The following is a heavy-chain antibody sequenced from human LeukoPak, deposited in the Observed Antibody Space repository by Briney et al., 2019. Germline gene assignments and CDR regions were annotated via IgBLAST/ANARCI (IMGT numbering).Heavy chain of an antibody. J-gene: IGHJ4*02. CDR3: ARAVTASLYFDY. V-gene: IGHV4-61*01. CDR2: IYYSGSI. Sequence: SETLSLTCTVSGGSVSSGSYYWSWIRQPPGKGLEWIGNIYYSGSINYSPSLKSRVTMSVDTSKNQFSLKLSSVTAADTAVYYCARAVTASLYFDYWGQGTLVTVSS. CDR1: GGSVSSGSYY. D-gene: IGHD2-21*02.